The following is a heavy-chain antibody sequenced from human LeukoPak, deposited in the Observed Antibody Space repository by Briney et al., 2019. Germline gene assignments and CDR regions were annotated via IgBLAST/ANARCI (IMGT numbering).Heavy chain of an antibody. CDR1: GGSISSYY. V-gene: IGHV4-4*07. J-gene: IGHJ4*02. CDR3: ARGRSATMFDY. D-gene: IGHD3-10*01. CDR2: IYTSGSP. Sequence: PSETLSLTCTVSGGSISSYYWSWIRQPAGKGLEWIGRIYTSGSPNYNPSLKSRVTMSVDTSKNQFSLKLRSMTAADTALYYCARGRSATMFDYWGQGTVVTVSS.